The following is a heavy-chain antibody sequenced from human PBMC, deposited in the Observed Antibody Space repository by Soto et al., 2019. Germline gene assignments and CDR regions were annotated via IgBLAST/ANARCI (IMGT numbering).Heavy chain of an antibody. Sequence: PSETLSLTCTVSGGSISSYYWSWIRQPPGKGLEWIGYIYYSGSTNYNPSLKSRVTISVDTSKNQFSLKLSSVTAADTAVYYCARAYDGNCFDFWGQGTLVTVSS. D-gene: IGHD2-15*01. CDR1: GGSISSYY. CDR2: IYYSGST. J-gene: IGHJ4*02. V-gene: IGHV4-59*01. CDR3: ARAYDGNCFDF.